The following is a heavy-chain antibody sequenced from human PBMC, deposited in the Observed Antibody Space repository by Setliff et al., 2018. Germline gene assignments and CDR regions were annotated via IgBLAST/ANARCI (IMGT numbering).Heavy chain of an antibody. D-gene: IGHD3-3*01. V-gene: IGHV3-30*02. J-gene: IGHJ4*02. CDR1: GFTFSSYS. CDR2: IRYDGSNK. Sequence: GGSLRLSCAASGFTFSSYSMNWVRQAPGKGLEWVAFIRYDGSNKYYADSVKGRFTISRDNSKNTLYLQMNSLRAEDTAVYYCAKDPRGDYNFWSGYFGPYFDYWGQGTLVTVSS. CDR3: AKDPRGDYNFWSGYFGPYFDY.